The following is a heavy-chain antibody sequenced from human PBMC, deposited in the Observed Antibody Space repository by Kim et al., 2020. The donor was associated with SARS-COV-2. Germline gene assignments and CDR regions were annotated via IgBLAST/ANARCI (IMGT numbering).Heavy chain of an antibody. J-gene: IGHJ4*02. CDR2: T. CDR3: ARGLTVAASAD. V-gene: IGHV4-39*02. D-gene: IGHD6-19*01. Sequence: TFYHPSLKSRVTISADTSKNQFSLNLYSVTATDTAVYYCARGLTVAASADWGQGTLVTVSS.